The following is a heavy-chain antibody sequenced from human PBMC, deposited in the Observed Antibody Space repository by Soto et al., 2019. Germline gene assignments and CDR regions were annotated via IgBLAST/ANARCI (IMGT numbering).Heavy chain of an antibody. CDR3: ANVCDSTIYCAMDV. D-gene: IGHD2-21*01. CDR1: GFTFSSYA. V-gene: IGHV3-23*01. Sequence: EVQLLESGGGLVQPGGSLRLCCAASGFTFSSYAMSWVRQTPGKGLEWVSSFSASGGDTYYADSVKGRFTISRDNSKNTLFLQMNSLRAEDTAVYYCANVCDSTIYCAMDVWGQGTTVTVS. J-gene: IGHJ6*02. CDR2: FSASGGDT.